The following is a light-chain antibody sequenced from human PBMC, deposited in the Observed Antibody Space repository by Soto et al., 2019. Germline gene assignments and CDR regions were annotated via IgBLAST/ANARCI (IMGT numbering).Light chain of an antibody. CDR2: AAS. V-gene: IGKV3-15*01. CDR3: QQYTDWPIT. J-gene: IGKJ5*01. Sequence: EVLMMQSPATLSVSPGDRSTLSCMAIQSINSNLAWYQQQAGKAPRLLIYAASTRATAVPERFSGSGSGTDFTLTITSLQSDDFEVYFCQQYTDWPITFGQGTRLEIK. CDR1: QSINSN.